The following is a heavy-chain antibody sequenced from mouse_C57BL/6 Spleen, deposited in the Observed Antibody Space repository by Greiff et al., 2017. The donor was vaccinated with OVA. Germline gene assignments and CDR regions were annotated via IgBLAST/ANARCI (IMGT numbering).Heavy chain of an antibody. J-gene: IGHJ2*01. CDR1: GYAFSSYW. CDR2: IYPGDGDT. D-gene: IGHD1-1*01. CDR3: ARRYGSSSYFDY. V-gene: IGHV1-80*01. Sequence: VQLQQSGAELVKPGASVKISCKASGYAFSSYWMNWVKQRPGKGLEWIGQIYPGDGDTNYNGKFKGKATLTADKSSSTAYMQLSSLTSEDSAVYFCARRYGSSSYFDYWGQGTTPTVSS.